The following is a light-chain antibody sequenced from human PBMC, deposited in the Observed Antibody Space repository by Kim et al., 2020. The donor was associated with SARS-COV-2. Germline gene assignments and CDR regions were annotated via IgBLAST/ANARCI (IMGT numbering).Light chain of an antibody. CDR3: QQYNNWWT. V-gene: IGKV3-15*01. CDR2: GAS. J-gene: IGKJ1*01. Sequence: EIVMTQSPGTLSVSPGERATLSCRASQSVSFNLAWYQQKPGQPPRLLIYGASTRATGIADRFTGSGSGTEFTLTISSLQSEDLAVYYCQQYNNWWTFGQGTKVDIK. CDR1: QSVSFN.